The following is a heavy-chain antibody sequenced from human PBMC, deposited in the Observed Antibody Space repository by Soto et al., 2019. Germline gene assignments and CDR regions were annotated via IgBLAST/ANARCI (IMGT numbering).Heavy chain of an antibody. CDR1: VGSISSGDYY. J-gene: IGHJ6*01. D-gene: IGHD4-4*01. CDR2: IYYSGST. CDR3: AREVTVVTTTYYYYYGMEV. V-gene: IGHV4-30-4*01. Sequence: SSETLSLTCTFSVGSISSGDYYCSWIRQPPWKGLEWIGYIYYSGSTYYNPSLKSRVTISVDTSKNQFSLKLSSVTAADTAVYYCAREVTVVTTTYYYYYGMEVLGQGTTVIVS.